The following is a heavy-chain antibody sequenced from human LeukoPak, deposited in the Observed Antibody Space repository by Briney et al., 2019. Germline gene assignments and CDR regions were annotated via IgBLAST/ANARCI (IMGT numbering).Heavy chain of an antibody. J-gene: IGHJ4*02. CDR2: IRFDGTSK. V-gene: IGHV3-30*02. Sequence: GGSLRLSCAASGFTFSNYGMHWVRQAPGKGLEWVAFIRFDGTSKFYADFVKGRFTISRDNAKNSLYLQMNSLRAEDTAVYYCAGTLRSSGWSFDYWGQGTLVTVSS. D-gene: IGHD6-19*01. CDR3: AGTLRSSGWSFDY. CDR1: GFTFSNYG.